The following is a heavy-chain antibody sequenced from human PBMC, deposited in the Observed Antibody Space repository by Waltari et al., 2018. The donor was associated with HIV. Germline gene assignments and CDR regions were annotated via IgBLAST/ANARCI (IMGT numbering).Heavy chain of an antibody. Sequence: QVQLVQSGSELKKPGASVKVSCTASGYSFTSYGMIWVRQAPGQGLEWMGWINTNTGNPTYAQGFTGRFVFSLDTSVTTAYLQIRTLKAEDTALYYCARDRDVITVIAAPDLWGQGTMVTVSS. CDR1: GYSFTSYG. CDR3: ARDRDVITVIAAPDL. V-gene: IGHV7-4-1*02. J-gene: IGHJ3*01. D-gene: IGHD6-25*01. CDR2: INTNTGNP.